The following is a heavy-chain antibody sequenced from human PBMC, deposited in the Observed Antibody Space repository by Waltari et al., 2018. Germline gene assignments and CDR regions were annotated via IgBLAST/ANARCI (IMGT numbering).Heavy chain of an antibody. CDR2: ISSSSSYI. V-gene: IGHV3-21*01. CDR1: GFTFSSDS. Sequence: EVQLVESGGGLVKPGGSLRLSCAASGFTFSSDSMNWVRQAPGKGLEWVSSISSSSSYIYYADSVKGRFTISRDNAKNSLYLQMNSLRAEDTAVYYCARGSSWYYFDYWGQGTLVTVSS. J-gene: IGHJ4*02. CDR3: ARGSSWYYFDY. D-gene: IGHD6-13*01.